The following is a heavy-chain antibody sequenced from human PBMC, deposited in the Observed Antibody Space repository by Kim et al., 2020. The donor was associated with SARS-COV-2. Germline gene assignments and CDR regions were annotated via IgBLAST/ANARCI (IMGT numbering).Heavy chain of an antibody. Sequence: GGSLRLSCAASGFTVSSNYMSWVRQAPGKGLEWVSVIYTGGSAFYADSVKGRFTISRDNSKNTLYLQMNSLSVEDTAMSYCAGWLHSGFWGRGPLVTVSS. CDR3: AGWLHSGF. J-gene: IGHJ2*01. V-gene: IGHV3-53*01. CDR1: GFTVSSNY. D-gene: IGHD3-22*01. CDR2: IYTGGSA.